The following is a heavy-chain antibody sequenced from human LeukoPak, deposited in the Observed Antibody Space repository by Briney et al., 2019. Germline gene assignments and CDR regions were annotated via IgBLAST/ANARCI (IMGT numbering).Heavy chain of an antibody. V-gene: IGHV1-69*04. Sequence: GSSVKVSCKASRGTFSSYAISWVRQAPGQGLEWMGRIIPILGIANYAQKFQGRVTITADKSTSTAYMELSSLRSEDTAVYYCARDASRSGWYLAVDFDYWGQGTLVTVSS. D-gene: IGHD6-19*01. J-gene: IGHJ4*02. CDR1: RGTFSSYA. CDR2: IIPILGIA. CDR3: ARDASRSGWYLAVDFDY.